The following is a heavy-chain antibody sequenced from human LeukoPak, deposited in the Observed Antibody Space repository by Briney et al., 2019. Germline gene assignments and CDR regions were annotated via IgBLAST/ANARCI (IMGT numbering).Heavy chain of an antibody. CDR2: IYHSGST. CDR3: ARRRYGDYDYFDY. D-gene: IGHD4-17*01. CDR1: GYSISSGYY. J-gene: IGHJ4*02. V-gene: IGHV4-38-2*01. Sequence: SETLSLTCAVSGYSISSGYYWGWIRQPPGKGLEWIGSIYHSGSTYYSPFLKSRVTISVDTSKNQFSLKLSSVTAADTAVYYCARRRYGDYDYFDYWGQGTLVTVSS.